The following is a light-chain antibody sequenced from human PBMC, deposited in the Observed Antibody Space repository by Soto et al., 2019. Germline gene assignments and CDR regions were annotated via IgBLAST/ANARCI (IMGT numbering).Light chain of an antibody. J-gene: IGLJ1*01. CDR3: ISYTISSCV. CDR2: DVS. V-gene: IGLV2-14*01. CDR1: SSDFGGYNY. Sequence: QSVLTQPASVSGSPGQSITISCTGTSSDFGGYNYVSWYQQHPGKAPKLMISDVSDRPSGVSNRFSVSKSGNTASLTISGLQAEDEADYYCISYTISSCVFGPGTKVTVL.